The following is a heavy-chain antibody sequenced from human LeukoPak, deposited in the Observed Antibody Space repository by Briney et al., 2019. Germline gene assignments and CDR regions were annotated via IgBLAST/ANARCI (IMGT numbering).Heavy chain of an antibody. CDR1: GYTFTSYG. Sequence: ASVKDSCKASGYTFTSYGISWVRQAPGQGLEWMGWISAYNGNTNYAQKLQGRVTMTTDTSTSTAYMELRSLRSDDTAVYYCARDSEMGVLRFLEWPREGPGSNFDYWGQGTLVTVSS. CDR3: ARDSEMGVLRFLEWPREGPGSNFDY. D-gene: IGHD3-3*01. V-gene: IGHV1-18*01. CDR2: ISAYNGNT. J-gene: IGHJ4*02.